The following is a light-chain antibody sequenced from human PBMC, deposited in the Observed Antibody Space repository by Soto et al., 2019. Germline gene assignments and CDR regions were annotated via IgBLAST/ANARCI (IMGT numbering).Light chain of an antibody. V-gene: IGLV1-44*01. CDR3: AAWDDSLNGVV. Sequence: QSVLTQPPSASGTPGQRVTISCSGSRSNVGDNAVNWYQQLPGATPKVIMYTNDQRPSGVPDRFSGSKSGTSASLAISGLQSEAEADYYCAAWDDSLNGVVFGGGTKLTVL. CDR1: RSNVGDNA. CDR2: TND. J-gene: IGLJ3*02.